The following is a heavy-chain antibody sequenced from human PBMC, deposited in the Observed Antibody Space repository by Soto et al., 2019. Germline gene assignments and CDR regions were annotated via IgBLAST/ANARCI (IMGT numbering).Heavy chain of an antibody. CDR1: GGTFSSYA. CDR2: IIPIFGTA. CDR3: ARYDSSGYPWFDP. Sequence: GASVKVSCKASGGTFSSYAISWVRQAPGQGLEWIGGIIPIFGTANYAQKFQGRVTITADESTSTAYMELSSLRSEDTAVYYCARYDSSGYPWFDPWGQGTLVTVSS. V-gene: IGHV1-69*13. J-gene: IGHJ5*02. D-gene: IGHD3-22*01.